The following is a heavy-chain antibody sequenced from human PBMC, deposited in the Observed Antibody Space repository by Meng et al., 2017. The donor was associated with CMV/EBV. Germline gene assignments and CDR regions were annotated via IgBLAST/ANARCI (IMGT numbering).Heavy chain of an antibody. CDR1: GGTFSSYA. V-gene: IGHV1-69*05. D-gene: IGHD6-6*01. CDR3: ASRHSSSSGNFDH. Sequence: SVKVSCKASGGTFSSYAISWVRQAPGQGLEWMGGIIPIFGTANYAQKFQGRVTITTDESTSTAYMELSSLRSEDTAVYYCASRHSSSSGNFDHWGQGTLVTVSS. J-gene: IGHJ4*02. CDR2: IIPIFGTA.